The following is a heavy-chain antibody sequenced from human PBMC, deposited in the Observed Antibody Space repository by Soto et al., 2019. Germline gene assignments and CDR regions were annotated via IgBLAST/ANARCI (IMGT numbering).Heavy chain of an antibody. D-gene: IGHD3-3*01. Sequence: PGGSLRLSCAASGFTVSSNYMSWVRQAPGKGLEWVSVIYEGGSKYYADSVKGRFTISRDNSKNTLYLQMNSLRAEDTAVYYCARDRGNDFWSGYYAPGRYYYGMDVWGQGTTVTVSS. CDR1: GFTVSSNY. J-gene: IGHJ6*02. CDR2: IYEGGSK. V-gene: IGHV3-53*01. CDR3: ARDRGNDFWSGYYAPGRYYYGMDV.